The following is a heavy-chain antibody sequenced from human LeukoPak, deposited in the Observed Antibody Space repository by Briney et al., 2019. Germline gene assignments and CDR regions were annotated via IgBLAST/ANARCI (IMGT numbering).Heavy chain of an antibody. J-gene: IGHJ5*02. CDR2: IYYSGST. CDR3: ARLLLWFGELWLDP. CDR1: GGSISSSSYY. Sequence: SSETLSLTCTVSGGSISSSSYYWGWIRQPPGKGLEWIGSIYYSGSTYYNPSLKSRVTISVDTSKNQFSLKLSSVTAADTAVYYCARLLLWFGELWLDPWGQGTLVTVSS. D-gene: IGHD3-10*01. V-gene: IGHV4-39*01.